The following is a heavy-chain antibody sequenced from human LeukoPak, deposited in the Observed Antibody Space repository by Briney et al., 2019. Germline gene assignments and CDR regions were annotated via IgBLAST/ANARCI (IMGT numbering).Heavy chain of an antibody. CDR1: GYSFTSYW. V-gene: IGHV5-51*01. CDR3: ARPNDAFDI. Sequence: GESLKISCKGSGYSFTSYWIGWVRQMPGKGLEWTGIIYPGDSDTRYSPSFQGQVTISADKSISTAYLQWSIQKASNTAMYYCARPNDAFDIWGQGTMVTVSS. CDR2: IYPGDSDT. J-gene: IGHJ3*02.